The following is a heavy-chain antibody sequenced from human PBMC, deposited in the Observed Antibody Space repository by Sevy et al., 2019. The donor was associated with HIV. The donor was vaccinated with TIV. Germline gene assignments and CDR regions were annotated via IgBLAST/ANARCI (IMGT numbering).Heavy chain of an antibody. V-gene: IGHV3-53*01. Sequence: GGSLRLSCAASGFSVSSSYVTWVRQAPGKGLEWVSVISTDGSTYYADSVKGRFTISRDSSKNTPSLQMNSLRGEDTAVYYCARASRVTLILIVRIGWHFDLWGRGTLVTVSS. CDR1: GFSVSSSY. CDR3: ARASRVTLILIVRIGWHFDL. CDR2: ISTDGST. D-gene: IGHD3-22*01. J-gene: IGHJ2*01.